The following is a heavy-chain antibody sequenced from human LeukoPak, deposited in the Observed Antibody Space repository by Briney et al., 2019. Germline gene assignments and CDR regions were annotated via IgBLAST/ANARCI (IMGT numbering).Heavy chain of an antibody. Sequence: ASVTVSCKASGYTFTGYYMHWVRQAPGQGLEWMGWINPNSGGTNYAQKFQGRVTMTRDTSISTAYMELSRLRSDDTAVYYCARDEPRSSPSTYYYYYMDVWGKGTTVTVSS. CDR2: INPNSGGT. V-gene: IGHV1-2*02. J-gene: IGHJ6*03. CDR3: ARDEPRSSPSTYYYYYMDV. D-gene: IGHD6-6*01. CDR1: GYTFTGYY.